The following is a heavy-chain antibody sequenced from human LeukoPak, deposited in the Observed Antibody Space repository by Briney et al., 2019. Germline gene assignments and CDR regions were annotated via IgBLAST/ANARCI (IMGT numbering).Heavy chain of an antibody. V-gene: IGHV1-2*02. D-gene: IGHD1-26*01. Sequence: ASVKVSCKASGYMFLRNYIHWVRQAPGQGLEWMGWINPNSGATKYAEKFQGRATLTRDTSVTTVYMDLSRLKTDDTALYYCARRRIVGSNWFDPWGQGTRVTVSA. CDR1: GYMFLRNY. J-gene: IGHJ5*02. CDR2: INPNSGAT. CDR3: ARRRIVGSNWFDP.